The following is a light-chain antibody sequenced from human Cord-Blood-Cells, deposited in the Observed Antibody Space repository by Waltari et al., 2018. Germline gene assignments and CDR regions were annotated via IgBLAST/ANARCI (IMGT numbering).Light chain of an antibody. V-gene: IGKV1-39*01. CDR2: AAS. CDR3: QQSYSTPPGT. CDR1: QSISSY. J-gene: IGKJ1*01. Sequence: DIQMTQSPSSLSASVGDRVTITCRASQSISSYLNWYQQKPGKAPKLLIYAASSLQSGVPSRFSGSGSVTDFTLTISSLQPEDFATYYCQQSYSTPPGTFGQGTKVEIK.